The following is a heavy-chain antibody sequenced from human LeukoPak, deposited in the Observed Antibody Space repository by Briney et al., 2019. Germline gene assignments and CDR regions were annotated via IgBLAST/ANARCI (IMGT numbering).Heavy chain of an antibody. CDR2: ISGSGGST. J-gene: IGHJ3*02. CDR3: AKDRREWELLRRDAFDI. V-gene: IGHV3-23*01. CDR1: GFTFSSYA. Sequence: PGGSLRLSCAASGFTFSSYAMSWVRQAPGKGLEWVSAISGSGGSTYYADSVKGRFTISRDNSKNTLYLQMNSLRAEDTAVYYCAKDRREWELLRRDAFDIWGQGTMVTVSS. D-gene: IGHD1-26*01.